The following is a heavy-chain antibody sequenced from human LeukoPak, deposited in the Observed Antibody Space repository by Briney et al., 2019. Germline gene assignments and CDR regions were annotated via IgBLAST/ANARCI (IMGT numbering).Heavy chain of an antibody. CDR2: IYWDEDE. CDR1: GFSFSTSGVG. Sequence: SGPTLVNPTQTLTLTCTFSGFSFSTSGVGVGWIRQPPGKALERLAVIYWDEDERYRPSLKSRLTINNDTSKNQVVLTMTNMDPVDTATYYCARSPYYDILTGSRGTFDYWGRGILVTVSS. V-gene: IGHV2-5*02. J-gene: IGHJ4*02. D-gene: IGHD3-9*01. CDR3: ARSPYYDILTGSRGTFDY.